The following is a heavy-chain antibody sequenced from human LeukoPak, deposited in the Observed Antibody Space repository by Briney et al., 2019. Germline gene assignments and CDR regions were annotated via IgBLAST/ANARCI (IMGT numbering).Heavy chain of an antibody. Sequence: GGSLRLSCAASGFTVSSNYMSWVRQAPGKGLEWVSVIYSGGNTYYADSVKGRFTISRDNSKNTLYPQMNSLRAEDTAVYYCARCGSGWDFDYWGQGTLVTVSS. J-gene: IGHJ4*02. CDR2: IYSGGNT. CDR3: ARCGSGWDFDY. D-gene: IGHD6-19*01. V-gene: IGHV3-53*01. CDR1: GFTVSSNY.